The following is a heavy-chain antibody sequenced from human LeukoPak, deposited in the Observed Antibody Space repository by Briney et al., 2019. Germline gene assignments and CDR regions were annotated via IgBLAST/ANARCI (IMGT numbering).Heavy chain of an antibody. Sequence: PGGSLRLSCAASGFTFSAYSMNWVRQAPGEGLEWVSSISAAGGHIYYTDSMKGRFTISRDNAKSSLFLQMNSLRAEDTGIYYCVRVGSGATRADTLDLWGQGTMVTVSS. CDR2: ISAAGGHI. CDR3: VRVGSGATRADTLDL. V-gene: IGHV3-21*01. D-gene: IGHD6-19*01. CDR1: GFTFSAYS. J-gene: IGHJ3*01.